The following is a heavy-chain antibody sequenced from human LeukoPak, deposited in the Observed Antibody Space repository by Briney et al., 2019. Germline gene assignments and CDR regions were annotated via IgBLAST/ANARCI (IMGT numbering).Heavy chain of an antibody. D-gene: IGHD3-16*01. CDR1: GGTFSSYA. CDR3: ASGDSWGCPTCDYYYYYGMDV. CDR2: IIPIFGTA. Sequence: SVKVSCKASGGTFSSYAISWVRQAPGQGLEWMGGIIPIFGTANYAQKFQGRVTITADESTSTAYMELSSLRSEDTAVYSCASGDSWGCPTCDYYYYYGMDVWGQGTTVTVSS. V-gene: IGHV1-69*01. J-gene: IGHJ6*02.